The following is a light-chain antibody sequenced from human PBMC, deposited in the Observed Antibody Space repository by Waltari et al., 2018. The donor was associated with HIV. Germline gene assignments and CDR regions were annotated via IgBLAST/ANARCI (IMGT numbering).Light chain of an antibody. CDR1: NIEGKS. J-gene: IGLJ2*01. Sequence: SYVLTPPPSVSVAPGQPARIPCSGSNIEGKSVHWHQQKPGQAPVLVVYDDSARPSGIPERFSGSNSGNTATLTISRVEAGDEADYYCQVWDIHSDHVLFGGGTKLTVL. CDR3: QVWDIHSDHVL. CDR2: DDS. V-gene: IGLV3-21*02.